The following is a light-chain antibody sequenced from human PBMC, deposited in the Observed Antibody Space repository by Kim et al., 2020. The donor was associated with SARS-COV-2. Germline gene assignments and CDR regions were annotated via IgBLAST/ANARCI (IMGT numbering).Light chain of an antibody. CDR3: GADHGSGSNFVYV. CDR1: RGYSNYK. CDR2: VGTGGIVG. V-gene: IGLV9-49*01. Sequence: CTLSRGYSNYKVDWYQQRPGKGPRFGMRVGTGGIVGSKGDGIPERFSVLGSGLNRYLTIKNIQEEDESDYHCGADHGSGSNFVYVFGTGTKVTVL. J-gene: IGLJ1*01.